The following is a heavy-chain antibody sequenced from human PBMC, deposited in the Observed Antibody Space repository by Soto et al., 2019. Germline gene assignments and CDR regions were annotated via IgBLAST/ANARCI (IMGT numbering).Heavy chain of an antibody. J-gene: IGHJ5*02. D-gene: IGHD6-19*01. CDR3: AKSCVGTVRTSGWFNWFGP. CDR2: ISVGGGDT. CDR1: GFTFSSSA. Sequence: EVRLLESGGGLAQPGGSRRLSCAASGFTFSSSAMNWVRQAPGKGLEWVSSISVGGGDTFYADSVRGRFTVSRDISRNTLYLQMNILRAEDTAIYLCAKSCVGTVRTSGWFNWFGPWGQGTLVTDSS. V-gene: IGHV3-23*01.